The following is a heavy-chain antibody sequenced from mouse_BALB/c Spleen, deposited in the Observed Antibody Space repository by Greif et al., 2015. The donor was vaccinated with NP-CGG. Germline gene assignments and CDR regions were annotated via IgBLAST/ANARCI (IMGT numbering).Heavy chain of an antibody. Sequence: EVQLQQSGAELVKPGAPVKLSCTASGFNIKDTYMHWVKQRPEQGLEWIGRIDPANGNTKYGPKFQGKATITADTSSNTAYLQLSSLTSEDTAVYYCARSFGYSSMDYWGQGTSVTVSS. CDR2: IDPANGNT. D-gene: IGHD1-2*01. J-gene: IGHJ4*01. CDR3: ARSFGYSSMDY. V-gene: IGHV14-3*02. CDR1: GFNIKDTY.